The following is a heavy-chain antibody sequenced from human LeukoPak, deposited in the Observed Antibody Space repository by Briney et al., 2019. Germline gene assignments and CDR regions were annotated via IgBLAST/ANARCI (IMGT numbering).Heavy chain of an antibody. D-gene: IGHD3-3*01. CDR3: ASSDYDFWSGRFDP. V-gene: IGHV1-18*01. Sequence: ASVKVSCKASGYTFTSYGISWVRQAPGQGLEWMGWISAYNGNTNYAQKLQGRGTMTTDTSTSTAYMELRSLRSDDTAVYYCASSDYDFWSGRFDPWGQGTLVTVSS. J-gene: IGHJ5*02. CDR1: GYTFTSYG. CDR2: ISAYNGNT.